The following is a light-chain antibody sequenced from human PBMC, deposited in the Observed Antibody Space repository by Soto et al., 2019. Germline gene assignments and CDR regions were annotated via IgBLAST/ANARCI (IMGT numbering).Light chain of an antibody. Sequence: DIQMTQSPSSLSASVGDRVTITCRASQGIRNDLAWYQQKPGKAPHRLIYAAFSLQSGVPSRFSGSGSGTEFTLTISSLQAEDFATYYWLQHNSYPCIFGQGTKLEIK. V-gene: IGKV1-17*01. CDR3: LQHNSYPCI. CDR1: QGIRND. J-gene: IGKJ2*02. CDR2: AAF.